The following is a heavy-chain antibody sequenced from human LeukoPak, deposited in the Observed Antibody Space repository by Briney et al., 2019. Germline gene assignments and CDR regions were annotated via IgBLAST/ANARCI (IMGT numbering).Heavy chain of an antibody. D-gene: IGHD6-13*01. CDR2: VSYDGGSK. CDR3: ARVKGGIAAAGNYFDY. CDR1: GFAFSTHA. J-gene: IGHJ4*02. V-gene: IGHV3-30-3*01. Sequence: PGGSLRLSCAVSGFAFSTHAMHWVRQGPGKGLEWVALVSYDGGSKYYADSVKGRITISRDNSKNTLHLQMNSLRSEDTGVYYCARVKGGIAAAGNYFDYWGQGTLVTVSS.